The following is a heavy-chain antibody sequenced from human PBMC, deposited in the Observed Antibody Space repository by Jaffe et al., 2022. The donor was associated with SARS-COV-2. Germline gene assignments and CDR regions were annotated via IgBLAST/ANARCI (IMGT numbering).Heavy chain of an antibody. CDR3: AKLNSGYDHFDY. D-gene: IGHD5-12*01. Sequence: EVQLVESGGGLVQPGRSLRLSCAASGFTFDDYAMHWVRQAPGKGLEWVSGISWNSGSIGYADSVKGRFTISRDNAKNSLYLQMNSLRAEDTALYYCAKLNSGYDHFDYWGQGTLVTVSS. J-gene: IGHJ4*02. CDR2: ISWNSGSI. CDR1: GFTFDDYA. V-gene: IGHV3-9*01.